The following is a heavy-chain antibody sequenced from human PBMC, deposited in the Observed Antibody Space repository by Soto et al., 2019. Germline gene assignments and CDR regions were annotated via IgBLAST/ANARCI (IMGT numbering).Heavy chain of an antibody. J-gene: IGHJ2*01. CDR3: AREIIPLTTDWYFDL. V-gene: IGHV4-30-4*01. Sequence: QVQLQESGPGLVKPSQTLSLTCTVSGGSISGGVYYWSWIRQHPGKGLEWIGYIFDSGSTYYNPSLKSRVTISVDTSKNQFSLRLSSVTAADTAVYYCAREIIPLTTDWYFDLWGRGTLVTVSS. D-gene: IGHD4-17*01. CDR2: IFDSGST. CDR1: GGSISGGVYY.